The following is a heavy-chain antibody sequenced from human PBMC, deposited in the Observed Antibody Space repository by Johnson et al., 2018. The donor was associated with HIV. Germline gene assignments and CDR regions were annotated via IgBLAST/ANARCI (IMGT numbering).Heavy chain of an antibody. Sequence: VQLVESGGGVVRPGGFLRLSCAASGFTFDDYAMHWVRQAPGKGLEWVSLISWDGGSTYYADSVKGRFTISRDNPKTTLYLQMSSLRAEDKAVYYCAKDSKRELLQGKDAFDIWGQGTMVTVSS. CDR3: AKDSKRELLQGKDAFDI. CDR2: ISWDGGST. D-gene: IGHD1-26*01. V-gene: IGHV3-43D*03. CDR1: GFTFDDYA. J-gene: IGHJ3*02.